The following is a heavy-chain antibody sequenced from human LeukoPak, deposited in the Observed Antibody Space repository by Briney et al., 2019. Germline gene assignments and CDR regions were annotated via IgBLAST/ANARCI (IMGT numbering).Heavy chain of an antibody. V-gene: IGHV3-23*01. CDR3: ATELWGGRHLRAGF. CDR2: ISPSGDRT. D-gene: IGHD7-27*01. J-gene: IGHJ4*02. Sequence: PGGSLRLSCVASGLTFNTYAMSWVRLAPGKGLEWVSAISPSGDRTYYADSFRGRFSISRDNSKNTLNLQIDRLRVEDTAIYSCATELWGGRHLRAGFWGQGTLVAVSS. CDR1: GLTFNTYA.